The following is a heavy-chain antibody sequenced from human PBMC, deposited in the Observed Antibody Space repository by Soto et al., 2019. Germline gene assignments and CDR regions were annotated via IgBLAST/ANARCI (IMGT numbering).Heavy chain of an antibody. V-gene: IGHV3-23*01. CDR3: AKDPRPVEGSTWYLDY. D-gene: IGHD2-15*01. Sequence: EVQLLESGGGLVQPGGSLRLSCAASGFTFSSYAMSWVRQAPGKGLEWVSGVSSSGGNTYYADTVKGRFTISRDNSRYTLYLQMTSLRAEDTAIYFCAKDPRPVEGSTWYLDYWVQGTLVTVSS. J-gene: IGHJ4*02. CDR2: VSSSGGNT. CDR1: GFTFSSYA.